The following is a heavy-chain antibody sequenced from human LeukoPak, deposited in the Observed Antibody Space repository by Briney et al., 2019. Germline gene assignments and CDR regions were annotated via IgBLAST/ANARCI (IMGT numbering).Heavy chain of an antibody. Sequence: GGSLRLSCAASGFTFSNYGIHWVRQAPGKGLEWVTYISDDGNGKYYADSVQGRFSISRDNSKNTVDLQMNGLRAEDTAVYICARDFSGKYCIDYWGQGTLVTVSS. D-gene: IGHD1-26*01. CDR3: ARDFSGKYCIDY. CDR2: ISDDGNGK. CDR1: GFTFSNYG. J-gene: IGHJ4*02. V-gene: IGHV3-30*03.